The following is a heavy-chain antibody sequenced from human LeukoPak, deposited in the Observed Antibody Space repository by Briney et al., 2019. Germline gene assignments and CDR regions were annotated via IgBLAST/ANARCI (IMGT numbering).Heavy chain of an antibody. D-gene: IGHD3-10*01. CDR3: ARNAMVRGVIMEG. V-gene: IGHV3-53*01. J-gene: IGHJ4*02. Sequence: GGSLRLSCAASGFTVSSNYMSWVRQAPGKGLEWVSVIYSGGSTYDADSVKGRFTISRDNSKNTLYLQMNSLRVEDTAVYYCARNAMVRGVIMEGWGQGTLVTVSS. CDR2: IYSGGST. CDR1: GFTVSSNY.